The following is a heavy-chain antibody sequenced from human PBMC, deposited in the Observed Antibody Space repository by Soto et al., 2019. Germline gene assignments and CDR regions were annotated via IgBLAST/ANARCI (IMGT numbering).Heavy chain of an antibody. J-gene: IGHJ5*02. CDR2: IIGSGGST. Sequence: GSLRLSCAASGXTFSSYSMSWVRQAPGKGLELVSSIIGSGGSTYYADSVKGRFTISRDNSKNTLYLQMNSLRAEETAVYYCEKDNWPTGYCSSTSCRPTSETQGFDPWGQGTLVTVSS. CDR3: EKDNWPTGYCSSTSCRPTSETQGFDP. CDR1: GXTFSSYS. D-gene: IGHD2-2*01. V-gene: IGHV3-23*01.